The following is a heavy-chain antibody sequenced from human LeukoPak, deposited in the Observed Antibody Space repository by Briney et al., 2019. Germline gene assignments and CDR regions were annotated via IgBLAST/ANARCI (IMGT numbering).Heavy chain of an antibody. CDR2: ISPYNDDT. V-gene: IGHV1-18*01. J-gene: IGHJ4*02. D-gene: IGHD5-12*01. Sequence: ASVKVSCKSSGYTFSSSGISWVRQAPGQGLGWMGWISPYNDDTRYEQTLQGRGTMTTDTSTSTVYMELRSLRSDDTADYYCARSGSGYNPIDFWGQGTRVTVSS. CDR1: GYTFSSSG. CDR3: ARSGSGYNPIDF.